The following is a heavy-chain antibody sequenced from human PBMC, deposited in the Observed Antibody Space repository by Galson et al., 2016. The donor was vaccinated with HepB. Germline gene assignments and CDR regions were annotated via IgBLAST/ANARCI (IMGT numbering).Heavy chain of an antibody. V-gene: IGHV2-70*04. CDR1: GFSLSTTGVR. CDR3: HYYDTSGYQGVVDY. D-gene: IGHD3-22*01. J-gene: IGHJ4*02. CDR2: IDWDDDK. Sequence: PALVKPTQTLTLTCTFSGFSLSTTGVRVSWIRQSPGKALEWHARIDWDDDKFYSASLTTRLTISKDTSKNQVVLTMTNMDPVDTATYYCHYYDTSGYQGVVDYWGQGTLVTVSS.